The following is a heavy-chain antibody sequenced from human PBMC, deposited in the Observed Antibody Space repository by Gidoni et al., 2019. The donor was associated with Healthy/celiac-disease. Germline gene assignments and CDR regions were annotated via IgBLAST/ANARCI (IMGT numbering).Heavy chain of an antibody. CDR1: GFTFSSYG. CDR2: IWYDGSNK. V-gene: IGHV3-33*01. D-gene: IGHD6-19*01. J-gene: IGHJ4*02. Sequence: QVPLVASGGGVVQPGRSLLLPCAASGFTFSSYGMHWVRQAPGKGLEWVAVIWYDGSNKYYADSVKGRFTISRDNSKNTLYLQMNSLRAEDTAVYYCASDSGYSSGWYLFDYWGQGTLVTVSS. CDR3: ASDSGYSSGWYLFDY.